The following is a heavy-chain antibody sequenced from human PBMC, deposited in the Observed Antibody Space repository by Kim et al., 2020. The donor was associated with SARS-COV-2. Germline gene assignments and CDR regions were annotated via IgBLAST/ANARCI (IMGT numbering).Heavy chain of an antibody. CDR1: EYSFTNYW. V-gene: IGHV5-51*01. Sequence: GESLKISCKGSEYSFTNYWIGWVRQMPGKGLEWMGIIYPGDSDTRYSPSFQGQVTIAADKSISTAYLQWSSLKASDTAMYYCARRGAGLTGFYHYYGMDVWGQGTTVTVSS. D-gene: IGHD3-9*01. CDR3: ARRGAGLTGFYHYYGMDV. CDR2: IYPGDSDT. J-gene: IGHJ6*02.